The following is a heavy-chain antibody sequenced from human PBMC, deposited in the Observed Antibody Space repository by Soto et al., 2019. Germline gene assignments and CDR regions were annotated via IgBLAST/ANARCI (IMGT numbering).Heavy chain of an antibody. Sequence: SETLSLTCAVYGGSFSGYYWSWIRQPPGKGLEWIGEINHSGSTNYNPSLKSRVTISVDTSKNQFSLKLSSVTAADTAVYYCARGPSKYMITFGGVIVRGYFDYWGQGTLVTVSS. V-gene: IGHV4-34*01. CDR2: INHSGST. D-gene: IGHD3-16*02. J-gene: IGHJ4*02. CDR3: ARGPSKYMITFGGVIVRGYFDY. CDR1: GGSFSGYY.